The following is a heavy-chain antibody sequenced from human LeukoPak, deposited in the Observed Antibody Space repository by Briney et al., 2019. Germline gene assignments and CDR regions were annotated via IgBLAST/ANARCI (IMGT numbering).Heavy chain of an antibody. Sequence: GGSLRLSCAASGFTFSSYSMHWVRQAPGKGLEWVSSISASSSSIYYADSVKGRFTFSRDNSKNTLYLQMNSLTVEDTAVYYCARSQSSSLIDYWGQGTLVTVSS. D-gene: IGHD6-13*01. V-gene: IGHV3-21*01. CDR2: ISASSSSI. CDR1: GFTFSSYS. J-gene: IGHJ4*02. CDR3: ARSQSSSLIDY.